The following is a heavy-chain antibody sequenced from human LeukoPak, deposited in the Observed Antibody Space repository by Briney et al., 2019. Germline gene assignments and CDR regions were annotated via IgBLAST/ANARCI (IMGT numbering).Heavy chain of an antibody. CDR3: ARGQRRHTDMAPSFDY. Sequence: GGSLRLSCATSGFSFSSYAMSWVRQAPGKGLEWVSSVSNSGDYIHYADSVKGRFTISRDNSKNSLYLQMNSLRPEDTAVYYCARGQRRHTDMAPSFDYWGQGTLVTVSS. D-gene: IGHD5-18*01. CDR2: VSNSGDYI. J-gene: IGHJ4*02. V-gene: IGHV3-21*06. CDR1: GFSFSSYA.